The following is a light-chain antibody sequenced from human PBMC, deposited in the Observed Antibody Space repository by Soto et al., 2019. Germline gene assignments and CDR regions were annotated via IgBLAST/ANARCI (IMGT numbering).Light chain of an antibody. V-gene: IGLV2-14*01. J-gene: IGLJ1*01. Sequence: ALTQPRSVSGSPGQSVTISCTRTSSDVGGYNYVSWHQQHPGKAPKVLISVVSNRPSGVSNRFSGSKSGNTASLTISGLQAEDEADYYYSSYRSCGTFVFGSGTKVTVL. CDR2: VVS. CDR1: SSDVGGYNY. CDR3: SSYRSCGTFV.